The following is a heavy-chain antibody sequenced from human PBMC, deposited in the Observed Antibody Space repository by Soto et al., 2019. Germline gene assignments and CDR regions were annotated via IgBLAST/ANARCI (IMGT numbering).Heavy chain of an antibody. V-gene: IGHV1-18*01. CDR2: ISAYNGNT. J-gene: IGHJ6*02. Sequence: GASVKVSCKASGYTFTSYGISWVRQAPGQGLEWMGWISAYNGNTNYAQKLQGRVTMTTDTSTSTAYMERRSLRSDDTAVYYCARNPPDYDILTRHVLDFWAQGTSVTVSS. D-gene: IGHD3-9*01. CDR1: GYTFTSYG. CDR3: ARNPPDYDILTRHVLDF.